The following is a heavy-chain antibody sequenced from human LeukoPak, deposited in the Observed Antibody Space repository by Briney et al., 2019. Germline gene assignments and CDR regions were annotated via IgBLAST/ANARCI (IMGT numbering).Heavy chain of an antibody. CDR2: MNPNSGNT. CDR3: ARGVGDCSSTSCYAQNDAFDI. D-gene: IGHD2-2*01. Sequence: ASVKVSCKASGYTFTSYDINWVRQATGQGLEWMGWMNPNSGNTGYAQKFQGRVTMTRSTSISTAYMELSSLRSEDTAVYYCARGVGDCSSTSCYAQNDAFDIWGQGTMVTVSS. V-gene: IGHV1-8*01. CDR1: GYTFTSYD. J-gene: IGHJ3*02.